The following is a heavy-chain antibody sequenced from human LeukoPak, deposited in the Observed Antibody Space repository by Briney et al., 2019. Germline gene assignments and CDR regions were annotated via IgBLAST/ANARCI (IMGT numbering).Heavy chain of an antibody. J-gene: IGHJ4*02. CDR3: TRDYGGFDY. CDR2: IRSKVYGGTT. V-gene: IGHV3-49*04. Sequence: GGSLRLSCRSSGFTFGDYVMTWVRQAPGKGLEWLGFIRSKVYGGTTEYAASVKGRFIISRDDSKSIAYLQMNSLETEDTAVYYCTRDYGGFDYWGQGTLVTVSS. CDR1: GFTFGDYV. D-gene: IGHD4-23*01.